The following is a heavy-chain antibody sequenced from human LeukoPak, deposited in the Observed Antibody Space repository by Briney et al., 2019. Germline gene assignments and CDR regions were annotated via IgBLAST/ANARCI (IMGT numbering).Heavy chain of an antibody. CDR2: MYSDSGSST. V-gene: IGHV3-53*01. J-gene: IGHJ5*02. CDR3: AKGGFWFHP. CDR1: GFIVSSIY. Sequence: PGGSLRLSCAASGFIVSSIYISWVRQAPGKGLEWVSVMYSDSGSSTYYSDSVKGRFTISRDTSKNTLNLQMNSLRVDDTAVYYCAKGGFWFHPWGLGTLVTVSS. D-gene: IGHD3-16*01.